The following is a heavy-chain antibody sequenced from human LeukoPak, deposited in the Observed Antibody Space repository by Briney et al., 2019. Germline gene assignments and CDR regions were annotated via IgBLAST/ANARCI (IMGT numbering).Heavy chain of an antibody. CDR2: FSSSTSTI. V-gene: IGHV3-48*04. Sequence: GGSLRLSCAASGFSFSTYSMTWVRQAPGKGLEWVSYFSSSTSTIYYADSVKGRFTISRDNSKNSLYLQMNSLRAEDTALYYCAKDGSGSYEGLYYFDYWGQGTLVTVSS. CDR3: AKDGSGSYEGLYYFDY. CDR1: GFSFSTYS. D-gene: IGHD1-26*01. J-gene: IGHJ4*02.